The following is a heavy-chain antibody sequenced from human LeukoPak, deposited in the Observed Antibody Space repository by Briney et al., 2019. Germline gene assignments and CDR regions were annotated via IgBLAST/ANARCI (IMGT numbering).Heavy chain of an antibody. J-gene: IGHJ5*02. CDR3: GRSIDEIDNWFDP. D-gene: IGHD2/OR15-2a*01. CDR2: IYTSGTT. V-gene: IGHV4-61*10. Sequence: SETLSLTCIVSGVSVRSGGNYWTWIRQPAGKGLEWIGLIYTSGTTNYNPSLKSRVTISIDTSENQFSLKLSSVTAADTAVYYCGRSIDEIDNWFDPWGQGTLVTVSS. CDR1: GVSVRSGGNY.